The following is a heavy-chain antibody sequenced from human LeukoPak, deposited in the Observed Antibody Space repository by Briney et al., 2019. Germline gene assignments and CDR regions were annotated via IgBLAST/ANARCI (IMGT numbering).Heavy chain of an antibody. CDR2: ISGSGITT. D-gene: IGHD4-11*01. Sequence: GGSLRLSCAASGFTFNSYGMNWVRQAPGKGLEWVSAISGSGITTYYADSVKGRFTISRDNSKNTLYLQLNSLRAEDTAVYYCAKGRLPQAFDYWGQGTLVTVSS. CDR3: AKGRLPQAFDY. V-gene: IGHV3-23*01. CDR1: GFTFNSYG. J-gene: IGHJ4*02.